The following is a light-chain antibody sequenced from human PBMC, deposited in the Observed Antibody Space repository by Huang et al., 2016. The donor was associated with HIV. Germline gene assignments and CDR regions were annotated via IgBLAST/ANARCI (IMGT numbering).Light chain of an antibody. Sequence: DIQMTQAPPSLSAAVGDRVIITCRASQIINKYLNWYQQMPGRAPKLLISGTSSLQGGVSSRFSGSGSETDFTLTIRDLQPEDTATYHCQQSYNIPRTFGQGTLLEI. CDR2: GTS. J-gene: IGKJ2*01. CDR3: QQSYNIPRT. V-gene: IGKV1-39*01. CDR1: QIINKY.